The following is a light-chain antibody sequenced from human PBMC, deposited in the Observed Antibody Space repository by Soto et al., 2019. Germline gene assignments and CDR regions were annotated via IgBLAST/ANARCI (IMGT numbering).Light chain of an antibody. CDR1: QSVTSNY. CDR2: GAS. CDR3: QQYASSPWT. V-gene: IGKV3-20*01. Sequence: EIVLTQSPATLSLSPGERATLSCRASQSVTSNYLAWYQQKPSQAPSLLLYGASARAAGIPDGFSGSGTGTDFALTISGLEPDDFAVYFYQQYASSPWTFGQGTKVEIK. J-gene: IGKJ1*01.